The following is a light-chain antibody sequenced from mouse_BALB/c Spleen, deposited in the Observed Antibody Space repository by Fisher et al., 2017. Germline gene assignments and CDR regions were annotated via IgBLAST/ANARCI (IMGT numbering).Light chain of an antibody. V-gene: IGKV10-94*01. CDR3: QQYSKLRT. J-gene: IGKJ1*01. CDR2: YTS. Sequence: ITQTPSSLSASLGDRVTISCSASQGISNYLNWYQQKPDGTVKLLIYYTSSLHSGVPSRFSGSGSGTDHSLTISNLEPEDIATYYCQQYSKLRTFGGGTKLEIK. CDR1: QGISNY.